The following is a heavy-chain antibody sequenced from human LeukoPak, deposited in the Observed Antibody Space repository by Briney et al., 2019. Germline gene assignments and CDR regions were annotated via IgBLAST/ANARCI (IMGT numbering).Heavy chain of an antibody. CDR3: AREEYWNYYYGMDV. Sequence: SETLSLTCAVYGGSFSGYYWSWIRQPPGKGLEWIGEINHSGSTNYNPSLKSRVTISVDTSKSQFSLKLSSVTAADTAVYYCAREEYWNYYYGMDVWGQGTTVTVSS. CDR2: INHSGST. D-gene: IGHD2/OR15-2a*01. CDR1: GGSFSGYY. J-gene: IGHJ6*02. V-gene: IGHV4-34*01.